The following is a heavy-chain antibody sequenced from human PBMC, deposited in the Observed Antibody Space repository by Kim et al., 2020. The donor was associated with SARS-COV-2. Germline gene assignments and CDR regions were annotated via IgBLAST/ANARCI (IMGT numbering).Heavy chain of an antibody. Sequence: YNPTLTSRVTISVDTSKNQFSLKLGSVTAAETAVYYCARLPYYYYGMDVWGQGTTVTVSS. CDR3: ARLPYYYYGMDV. V-gene: IGHV4-59*08. J-gene: IGHJ6*02.